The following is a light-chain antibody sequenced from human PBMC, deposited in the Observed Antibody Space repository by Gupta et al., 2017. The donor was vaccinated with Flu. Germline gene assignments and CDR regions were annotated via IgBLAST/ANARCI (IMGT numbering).Light chain of an antibody. CDR1: QSVSSR. J-gene: IGKJ4*01. CDR3: QQRCSWPLT. V-gene: IGKV3-11*01. Sequence: EIVLTQSPATLSLSPGERATLSCRASQSVSSRLAWYQQTPGQAPRLLIYDASNRATGIPARFSGSGSGTDFTLTISSLEPEDFAVYYCQQRCSWPLTFGGGTKVDIK. CDR2: DAS.